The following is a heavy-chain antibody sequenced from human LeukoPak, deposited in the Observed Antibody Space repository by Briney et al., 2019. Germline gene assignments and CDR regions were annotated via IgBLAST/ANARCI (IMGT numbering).Heavy chain of an antibody. CDR3: ARVRSKYYYGSGSSDAFDI. D-gene: IGHD3-10*01. CDR2: INPSGGST. V-gene: IGHV1-46*01. CDR1: GYTFTSYY. Sequence: ASVKVSCKASGYTFTSYYMHWVRQAPGQGLEWVGIINPSGGSTSYAQKFQGRVTMTRDTSTSTVYMELSSLRSEDTAVYYCARVRSKYYYGSGSSDAFDIWGQGTMVTVSS. J-gene: IGHJ3*02.